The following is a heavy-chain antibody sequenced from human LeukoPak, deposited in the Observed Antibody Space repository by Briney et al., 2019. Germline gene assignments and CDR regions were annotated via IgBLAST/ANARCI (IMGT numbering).Heavy chain of an antibody. V-gene: IGHV4-59*08. CDR1: GDSISKYY. CDR3: ARLSPAGYSSNWAWFDP. CDR2: IYYSGST. D-gene: IGHD6-13*01. Sequence: PSETLSLTCTVSGDSISKYYWSWIRQPPGKGLEWLGFIYYSGSTKYNPPLKSRLTISVDTSKNQFSLKLSSVTAADTAMYYCARLSPAGYSSNWAWFDPWGQGSLVAVSS. J-gene: IGHJ5*02.